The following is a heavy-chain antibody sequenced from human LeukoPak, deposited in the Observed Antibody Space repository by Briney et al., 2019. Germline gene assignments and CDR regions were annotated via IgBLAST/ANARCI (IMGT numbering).Heavy chain of an antibody. J-gene: IGHJ6*02. D-gene: IGHD4-17*01. CDR2: IRSKANSYAT. Sequence: PGGSLRLSCAASGFTFSGSAMHWVRQASGKGLEWVGRIRSKANSYATAYAASVKGRFTISRDDSKNTAYLQMNSLKTEDTAVHYCTRHREDGDEYYDYYGMDVWGQGTTVTVSS. CDR1: GFTFSGSA. CDR3: TRHREDGDEYYDYYGMDV. V-gene: IGHV3-73*01.